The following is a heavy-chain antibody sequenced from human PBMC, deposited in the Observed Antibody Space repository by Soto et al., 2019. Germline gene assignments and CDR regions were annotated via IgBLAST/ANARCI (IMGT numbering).Heavy chain of an antibody. J-gene: IGHJ6*02. CDR3: AKDVYDFWSXYYGADV. CDR1: GFTFSSYA. D-gene: IGHD3-3*01. V-gene: IGHV3-23*01. Sequence: PGGSLRLSCAASGFTFSSYAMSWVRQAPGKGLEWVSAISGSGGSTYYADSVKGRFTISRDNSKNTLYLQMNSLRAEDTAVYYCAKDVYDFWSXYYGADVWGQGTTVTVSS. CDR2: ISGSGGST.